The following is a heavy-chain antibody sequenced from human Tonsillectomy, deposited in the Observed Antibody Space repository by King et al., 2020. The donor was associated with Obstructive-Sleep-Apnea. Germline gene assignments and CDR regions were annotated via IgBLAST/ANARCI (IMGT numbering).Heavy chain of an antibody. CDR1: GGSISSSSYY. CDR2: IYYSGST. Sequence: QLQESGPGLVKPSETLSLTCTVSGGSISSSSYYWGWIRQPPGKGLEWIGSIYYSGSTYYNPSLKSRVTISVDTSKNQFSLKLSSVTAADTAVYYCARATQSKTGGWIQLWPFDYWGQGTLVTVSS. V-gene: IGHV4-39*07. CDR3: ARATQSKTGGWIQLWPFDY. D-gene: IGHD5-18*01. J-gene: IGHJ4*02.